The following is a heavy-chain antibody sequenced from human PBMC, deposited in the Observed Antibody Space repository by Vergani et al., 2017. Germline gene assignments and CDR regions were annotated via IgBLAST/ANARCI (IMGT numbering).Heavy chain of an antibody. D-gene: IGHD2-2*01. CDR3: AKAGDCSSTSCYVGDYYYYMDV. CDR2: ISYDGSNK. J-gene: IGHJ6*03. CDR1: GFTFSSYA. Sequence: VQLVESGGGLVKPGRSLRLSCAASGFTFSSYAMHWVRQAPGKGLEWVAVISYDGSNKYYADSVKGRFTSSRDNSKNSLYLQMNSLRAEDTALYYCAKAGDCSSTSCYVGDYYYYMDVWGKGTTVTVSS. V-gene: IGHV3-30-3*01.